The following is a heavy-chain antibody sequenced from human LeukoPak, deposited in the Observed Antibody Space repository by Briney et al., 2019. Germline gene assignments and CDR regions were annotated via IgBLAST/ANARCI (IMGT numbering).Heavy chain of an antibody. CDR2: IHKSAIT. CDR1: GFTVSSNY. V-gene: IGHV3-53*01. Sequence: GGSLRLSCAASGFTVSSNYMTWVRQAPGKGLEWVSVIHKSAITYYADSVKGRFTISRDNSKNTLYLQMNSLRAENTAVCYCTNDNYDILTGYYIPPVYSFDYWGQGPLVTVSS. D-gene: IGHD3-9*01. J-gene: IGHJ4*02. CDR3: TNDNYDILTGYYIPPVYSFDY.